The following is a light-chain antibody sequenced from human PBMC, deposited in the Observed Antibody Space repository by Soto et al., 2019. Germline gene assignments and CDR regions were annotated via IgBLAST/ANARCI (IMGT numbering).Light chain of an antibody. J-gene: IGKJ1*01. CDR1: QSISSW. CDR3: QQYKSYSPWT. CDR2: DAS. Sequence: DIQMTQSPSTLSASVGDRVTISCRASQSISSWLAWYQQKPGKAPKLLIYDASSLESGVPSRFSGGGFGTEFTLTISSLQPDDFATYYCQQYKSYSPWTFGQGTKVEIK. V-gene: IGKV1-5*01.